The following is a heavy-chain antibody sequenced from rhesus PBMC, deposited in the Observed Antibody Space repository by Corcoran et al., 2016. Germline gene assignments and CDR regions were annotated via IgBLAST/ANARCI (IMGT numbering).Heavy chain of an antibody. CDR3: ARTSYNWNDGYFDY. CDR2: IYGSGGGT. D-gene: IGHD1-7*02. Sequence: QVQLQESGPGLVKPSETLSLTCAVSRVSIRADYYLSWTRQPPGKGLEWFGYIYGSGGGTNYNPSLKNRVTISIDTSKNQFSLKLSSVTAADTALYYCARTSYNWNDGYFDYWGQGVLVTVSS. J-gene: IGHJ4*01. V-gene: IGHV4-106*01. CDR1: RVSIRADYY.